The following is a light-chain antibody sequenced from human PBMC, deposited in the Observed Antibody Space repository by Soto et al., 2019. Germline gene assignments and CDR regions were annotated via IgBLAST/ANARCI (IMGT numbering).Light chain of an antibody. CDR3: QHLNGYPQT. J-gene: IGKJ4*01. CDR2: AAS. V-gene: IGKV1-9*01. Sequence: IQLTQSPSSPSASVGDRVTITCRASQGISSYLVWYQQKPGKAPKLLIYAASTLQSGVPSRFSGSGSGTDFTLTISSLQPEDFATYYCQHLNGYPQTFGGGTKVEIK. CDR1: QGISSY.